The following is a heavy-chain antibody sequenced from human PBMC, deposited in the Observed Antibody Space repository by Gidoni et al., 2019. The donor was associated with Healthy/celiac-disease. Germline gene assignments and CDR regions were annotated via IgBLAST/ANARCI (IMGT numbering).Heavy chain of an antibody. D-gene: IGHD6-13*01. Sequence: EVQLLESGGGLVQPGGSLRLSCAASGFPFSSYAMSWVRQAPGKGLEWVSAISGSGGSTYYADSVKGRFTISRDNSKNTLYLQMNSLRAEDTAVYYCAKDRVIAAAGTSYYYYGMDVWGQGTTVTVSS. CDR1: GFPFSSYA. CDR3: AKDRVIAAAGTSYYYYGMDV. J-gene: IGHJ6*02. CDR2: ISGSGGST. V-gene: IGHV3-23*01.